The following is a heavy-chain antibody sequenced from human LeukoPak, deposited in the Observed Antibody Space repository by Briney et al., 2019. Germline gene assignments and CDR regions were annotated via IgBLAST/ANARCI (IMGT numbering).Heavy chain of an antibody. V-gene: IGHV3-23*01. CDR1: GFTFSSYA. J-gene: IGHJ4*02. Sequence: GGSLRLSCAASGFTFSSYAMSWVRQAPGKGLEWVSAISGSGGSTYYADSVKGRFTISRDNAKNSLYLQMNSLRAEDTAVYYCARDGAGYCSGGSCYGGAVDYWGQGTLVTVSS. D-gene: IGHD2-15*01. CDR3: ARDGAGYCSGGSCYGGAVDY. CDR2: ISGSGGST.